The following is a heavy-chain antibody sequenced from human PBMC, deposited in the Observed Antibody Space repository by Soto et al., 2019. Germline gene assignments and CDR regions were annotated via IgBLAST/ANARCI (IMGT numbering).Heavy chain of an antibody. CDR1: GWSINTYY. V-gene: IGHV4-59*08. CDR2: IYYSGST. CDR3: ARRYGSSFDY. J-gene: IGHJ4*02. Sequence: SETLSLTCTVSGWSINTYYWSWIRQPPGKGLEWIGYIYYSGSTNYNPSLKSRVTISVDTSKNQFSLKLSSVTAADTAVYYCARRYGSSFDYSGQGTLVTVSS. D-gene: IGHD3-10*01.